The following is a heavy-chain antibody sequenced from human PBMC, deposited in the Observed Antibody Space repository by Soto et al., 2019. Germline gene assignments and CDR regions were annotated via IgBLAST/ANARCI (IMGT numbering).Heavy chain of an antibody. CDR2: IYYSGRT. D-gene: IGHD3-3*01. V-gene: IGHV4-61*08. CDR3: ARDRERITIFGVVNHYFDY. Sequence: SETLSLTCTVSGGSISSGDYYWNWIRQPPGKGLEWIGYIYYSGRTNYNPSLKSRVTISVDTSKNQFSLKLSSVTAADTAVYYCARDRERITIFGVVNHYFDYWGQGTQVTVSS. CDR1: GGSISSGDYY. J-gene: IGHJ4*02.